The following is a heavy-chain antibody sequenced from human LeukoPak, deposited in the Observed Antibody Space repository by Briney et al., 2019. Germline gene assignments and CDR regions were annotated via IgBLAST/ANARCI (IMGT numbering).Heavy chain of an antibody. V-gene: IGHV3-23*01. Sequence: PGGSLRLSCAASGFTFSSYTMSWVRQAPGKGLEWVSAISGSGGATTYADSVKGRFTISRDNSKNTLYLQMNSLRAEDTAVYYCAKMGGSVAKVLDYWGQGTLVTVSS. J-gene: IGHJ4*02. D-gene: IGHD5-12*01. CDR1: GFTFSSYT. CDR3: AKMGGSVAKVLDY. CDR2: ISGSGGAT.